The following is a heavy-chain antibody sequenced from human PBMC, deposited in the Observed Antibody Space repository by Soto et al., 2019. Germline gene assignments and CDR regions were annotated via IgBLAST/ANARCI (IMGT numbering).Heavy chain of an antibody. CDR2: IYHTGNA. J-gene: IGHJ5*02. CDR3: ARDFFDSSDYTTNWFDP. V-gene: IGHV4-39*01. CDR1: GDSLSNSRFY. Sequence: SETLSPTCSVSGDSLSNSRFYWAWVRPPPGGGLEWIGSIYHTGNAYYNPSLKSRVTISVDTSKNQFSLKLTSVTAADAALYYCARDFFDSSDYTTNWFDPWGQGTLVTVSS. D-gene: IGHD3-22*01.